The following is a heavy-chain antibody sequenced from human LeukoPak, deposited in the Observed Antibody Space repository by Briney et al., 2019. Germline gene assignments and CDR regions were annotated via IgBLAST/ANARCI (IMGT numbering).Heavy chain of an antibody. CDR2: IWYDGSNK. D-gene: IGHD3-10*01. J-gene: IGHJ4*02. CDR1: GFTFSSYG. CDR3: ARDRLYGSGSNVFDY. V-gene: IGHV3-33*01. Sequence: PGGSLRLSCAASGFTFSSYGMHWVRQAPGKGLEWVAVIWYDGSNKYYADSVKGRFTISRDNSKNTLYLQMNSLRAEDTAVYYCARDRLYGSGSNVFDYWGQGTLVTVSS.